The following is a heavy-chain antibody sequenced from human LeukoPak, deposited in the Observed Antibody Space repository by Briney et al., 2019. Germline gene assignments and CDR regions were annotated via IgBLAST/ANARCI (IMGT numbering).Heavy chain of an antibody. CDR1: GFTFSNYW. CDR2: IKEDGSEK. J-gene: IGHJ4*02. Sequence: PGGSLRLSCAASGFTFSNYWMSWVRQAPGKGLEWVANIKEDGSEKYYVDSVKGRFTISTDNARNSLYLQMNSLRAEDTAVYYCASGRQLGYWGQGTLVTVSS. CDR3: ASGRQLGY. D-gene: IGHD6-13*01. V-gene: IGHV3-7*01.